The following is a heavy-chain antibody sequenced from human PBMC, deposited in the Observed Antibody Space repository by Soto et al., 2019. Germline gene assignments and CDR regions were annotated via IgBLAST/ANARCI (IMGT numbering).Heavy chain of an antibody. CDR3: ARDARSEMATTNFDY. V-gene: IGHV4-4*02. J-gene: IGHJ4*02. Sequence: PSETLSLTCAVSGGSISSSNWWSWVRQPPGKGLEWIGEIYHSGSTNYNPSLKSRVTISVDKSKNQFSLKLSSVTAADTAVYYCARDARSEMATTNFDYWGQGTLVTVSS. CDR1: GGSISSSNW. CDR2: IYHSGST. D-gene: IGHD5-12*01.